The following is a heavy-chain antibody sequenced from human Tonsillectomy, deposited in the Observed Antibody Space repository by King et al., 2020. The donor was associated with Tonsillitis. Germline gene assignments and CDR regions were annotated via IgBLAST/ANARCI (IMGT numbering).Heavy chain of an antibody. CDR1: GITFGDYV. CDR3: TSGRYYYDSTGRYYFDH. CDR2: IRTKAYGGTT. D-gene: IGHD3-22*01. Sequence: VQLVESGGGLVQPGRSLRLSCTASGITFGDYVMSWFRQAPGKGLEWVGFIRTKAYGGTTEYAASVKGRFTISRDDSKSIAYLQMNSLKTEDTAVYYCTSGRYYYDSTGRYYFDHWGQGTLVTVSS. J-gene: IGHJ4*02. V-gene: IGHV3-49*03.